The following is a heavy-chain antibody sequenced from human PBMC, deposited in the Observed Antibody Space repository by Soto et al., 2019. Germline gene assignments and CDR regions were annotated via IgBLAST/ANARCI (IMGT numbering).Heavy chain of an antibody. CDR1: GFTFSSYA. J-gene: IGHJ2*01. Sequence: GGSLRLSCAASGFTFSSYAMHWVRQAPGKGLEWVAVISYDGSNKYYADSVKGRFTISRDNSKNTLYLQMNSLRAEDTAVYYCARADYYDSSGPYWYFDLWGRGTLVTVSS. D-gene: IGHD3-22*01. V-gene: IGHV3-30-3*01. CDR3: ARADYYDSSGPYWYFDL. CDR2: ISYDGSNK.